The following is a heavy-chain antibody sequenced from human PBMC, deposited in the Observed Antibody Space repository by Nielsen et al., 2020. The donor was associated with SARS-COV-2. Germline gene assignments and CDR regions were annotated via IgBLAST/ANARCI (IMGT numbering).Heavy chain of an antibody. Sequence: ESLKISCAASGFTFSSYAMSWIRQPAGKGLEWIGRIYTSGSTNYNPSLKSRVTISVDTSKNQFSLKLSSVTAADTAVYYCARDSLDCSSTSCHPLFDYWGQGTLVTVSS. CDR1: GFTFSSYA. CDR3: ARDSLDCSSTSCHPLFDY. V-gene: IGHV4-4*07. CDR2: IYTSGST. D-gene: IGHD2-2*01. J-gene: IGHJ4*02.